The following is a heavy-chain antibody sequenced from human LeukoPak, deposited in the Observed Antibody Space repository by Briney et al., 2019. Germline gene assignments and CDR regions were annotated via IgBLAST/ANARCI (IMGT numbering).Heavy chain of an antibody. Sequence: PGGSLRLSCAASGFTFSSYWMNWARQAPGKGLEWVSAVSDSGGSTYYADSVKGRFTISRDNSKNTLYLQMDSLRAEDTAVYYCAKGEKTRPFGGVIDYWGQGTLVTVSS. V-gene: IGHV3-23*01. CDR3: AKGEKTRPFGGVIDY. CDR1: GFTFSSYW. CDR2: VSDSGGST. J-gene: IGHJ4*02. D-gene: IGHD3-16*02.